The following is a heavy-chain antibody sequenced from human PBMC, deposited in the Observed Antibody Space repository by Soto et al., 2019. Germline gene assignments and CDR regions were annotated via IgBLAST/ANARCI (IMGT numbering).Heavy chain of an antibody. CDR3: ARLIPGIAAAQGFDP. J-gene: IGHJ5*02. CDR2: IIPILGIA. CDR1: GGTFSSYT. Sequence: SVKVSCKASGGTFSSYTISWVRQAPGQGLEWMGRIIPILGIANYAQKFKGRVTITADKSTSTAYMELSSLISEDTAVYYCARLIPGIAAAQGFDPWGQGTLVTVSS. V-gene: IGHV1-69*02. D-gene: IGHD6-13*01.